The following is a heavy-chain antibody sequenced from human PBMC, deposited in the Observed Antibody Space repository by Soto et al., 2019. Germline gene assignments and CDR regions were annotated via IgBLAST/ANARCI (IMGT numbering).Heavy chain of an antibody. Sequence: QVQLQESGPGLVKPSETLSLTCSVSGGSINNYYWSWLRQPPGKGLEWIAYIYYSGSTTYNPSLKSRATISVDTSRNQFSLTVTAVTAADTAVYYWAGDGRGSPGMIWGQGTMVTVSS. J-gene: IGHJ3*02. CDR1: GGSINNYY. D-gene: IGHD3-10*01. CDR3: AGDGRGSPGMI. V-gene: IGHV4-59*01. CDR2: IYYSGST.